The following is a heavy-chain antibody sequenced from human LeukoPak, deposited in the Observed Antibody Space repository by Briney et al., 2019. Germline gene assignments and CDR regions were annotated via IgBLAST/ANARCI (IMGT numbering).Heavy chain of an antibody. D-gene: IGHD6-19*01. CDR2: ISAYNGNT. Sequence: GASVKVSCKASGYTFTSYGISWVRQAPGQGLEWMGWISAYNGNTNYAQKLQGRVTMTTDTSTSTAYMELRSLRSDDTAVYYCASFGAVAGTQRRQPSYAFDIWGQGTMVTVPS. J-gene: IGHJ3*02. CDR3: ASFGAVAGTQRRQPSYAFDI. CDR1: GYTFTSYG. V-gene: IGHV1-18*01.